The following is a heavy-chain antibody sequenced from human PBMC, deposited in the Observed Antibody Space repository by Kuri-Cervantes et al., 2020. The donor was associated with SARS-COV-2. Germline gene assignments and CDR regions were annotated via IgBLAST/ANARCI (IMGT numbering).Heavy chain of an antibody. CDR2: IIPIFGTA. CDR3: ARGGEMATIMHRLDY. D-gene: IGHD5-24*01. Sequence: SVKVSCKASGGTFSSYAISWVRQAPGQGLEWVGGIIPIFGTANYAQKFQGRVTITADESTSTAYMELSSLRSEDTAVYYCARGGEMATIMHRLDYWGQGTLVTVS. J-gene: IGHJ4*02. CDR1: GGTFSSYA. V-gene: IGHV1-69*13.